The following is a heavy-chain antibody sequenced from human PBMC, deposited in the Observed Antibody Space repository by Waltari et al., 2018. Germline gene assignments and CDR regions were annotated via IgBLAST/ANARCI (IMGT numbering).Heavy chain of an antibody. CDR2: ISYDGSNK. CDR1: GFTFSSYA. V-gene: IGHV3-30-3*01. J-gene: IGHJ6*03. D-gene: IGHD5-18*01. CDR3: ARDRCLSGYSYGRRGGCYYYYMDV. Sequence: QVQLVESGGGVVQPGRSLRLSCAASGFTFSSYAMHWVRQAPGKGLEWVAVISYDGSNKYYADSVKGRFTISRDNSKNTLYLQMNSLRAEDTAVYYCARDRCLSGYSYGRRGGCYYYYMDVWGKGTTVTVSS.